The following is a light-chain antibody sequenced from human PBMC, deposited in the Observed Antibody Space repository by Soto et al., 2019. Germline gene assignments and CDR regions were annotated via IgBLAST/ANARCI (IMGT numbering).Light chain of an antibody. V-gene: IGKV3-20*01. CDR1: QSVSSGS. J-gene: IGKJ2*01. CDR2: GAS. CDR3: QQYGSSPYT. Sequence: EIVLTQSPGTLSLSPGERATLSCRASQSVSSGSLAWYQQKPGQAPRLLLYGASNRATGIPDRFSGSGSGTAFTLTISRLETEEFAVYSCQQYGSSPYTFGQGTKLEI.